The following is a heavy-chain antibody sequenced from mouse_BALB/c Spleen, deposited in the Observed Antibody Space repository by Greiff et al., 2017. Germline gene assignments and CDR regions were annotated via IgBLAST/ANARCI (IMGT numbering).Heavy chain of an antibody. CDR1: GFTFSSYA. D-gene: IGHD2-4*01. CDR2: ISSGGSYT. J-gene: IGHJ4*01. V-gene: IGHV5-9-4*01. Sequence: EVMLVESGGGLVKPGGSLKLSCAASGFTFSSYAMSWVRQSPEKRLEWVAEISSGGSYTYYPDTVTGRFTISRDNAKNTLYLEMSSLRSEDTAMYYCARSTMITTRSYAMDYWGQGTSVTVSS. CDR3: ARSTMITTRSYAMDY.